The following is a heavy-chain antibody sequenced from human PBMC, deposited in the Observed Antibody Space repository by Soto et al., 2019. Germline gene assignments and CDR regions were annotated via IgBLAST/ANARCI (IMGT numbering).Heavy chain of an antibody. CDR1: GFTFSSYA. CDR2: ISGSGGST. CDR3: AKTLYYDFWSGYYDY. Sequence: GGSLRLSCAASGFTFSSYAMSWVRQAPGKGLEWVSAISGSGGSTYYADSVKGRFTISRDNSKNTLYLQMNSLRAEDTAVYYCAKTLYYDFWSGYYDYWGQGTLVTVSS. D-gene: IGHD3-3*01. V-gene: IGHV3-23*01. J-gene: IGHJ4*02.